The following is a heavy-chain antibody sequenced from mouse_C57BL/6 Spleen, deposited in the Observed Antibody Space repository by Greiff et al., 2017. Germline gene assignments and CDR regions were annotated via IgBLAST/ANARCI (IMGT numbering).Heavy chain of an antibody. CDR3: ARDYYGSLDY. D-gene: IGHD1-1*01. V-gene: IGHV1-5*01. CDR1: GYTFTSYW. J-gene: IGHJ2*01. Sequence: EVQLVESGTVLARPGASVKMSCKTSGYTFTSYWMHWVQQRPGQGLEWIGAIYPGNSDTSYNQKFKDKATLTADKSSSTAYMQLSSLTSEDSAVYYCARDYYGSLDYWGQGTTLTVSS. CDR2: IYPGNSDT.